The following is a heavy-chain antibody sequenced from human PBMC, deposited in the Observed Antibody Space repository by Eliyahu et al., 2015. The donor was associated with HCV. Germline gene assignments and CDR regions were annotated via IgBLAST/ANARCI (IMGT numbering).Heavy chain of an antibody. V-gene: IGHV4-59*01. D-gene: IGHD4-11*01. Sequence: QVQLQESGPGLVKPSETLSLTCTVSGGSISSYYWSWIRQPPGKGLEWIGYIYYSGSTNYNPSFKSRVPLSVDPSKNQFSLKLSSVTAADTAVYYCARVGDYSVKDWGQGTLVTVSS. CDR3: ARVGDYSVKD. CDR2: IYYSGST. J-gene: IGHJ4*02. CDR1: GGSISSYY.